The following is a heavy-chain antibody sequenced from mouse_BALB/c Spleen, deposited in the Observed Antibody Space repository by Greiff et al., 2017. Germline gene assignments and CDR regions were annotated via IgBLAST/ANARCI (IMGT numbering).Heavy chain of an antibody. CDR2: IWSGGST. V-gene: IGHV2-2*02. Sequence: VQLKESGPGLVQPSQSLSITCTVSGFSLTSYGVHWVRQSPGKGLEWLGVIWSGGSTDYNAAFISRLSISKDNSKSQVFFKMNSLQANDTAIYYCARERDLLLSWFAYWGQGTLVTVSA. CDR3: ARERDLLLSWFAY. D-gene: IGHD1-1*01. CDR1: GFSLTSYG. J-gene: IGHJ3*01.